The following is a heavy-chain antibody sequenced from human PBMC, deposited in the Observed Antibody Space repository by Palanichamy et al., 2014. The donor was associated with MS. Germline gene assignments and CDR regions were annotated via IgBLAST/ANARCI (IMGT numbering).Heavy chain of an antibody. Sequence: QVQLQESGPGLVKPSETLSLTCAVSGYSISSGDFWDWIRQPPGKGLEWIGSISHSLNLYYNPSLRGRVSISMDASQNHFFQNLMSATAADTAVYYCARRPLSWFDPWGQGILVTVSS. CDR2: ISHSLNL. CDR3: ARRPLSWFDP. J-gene: IGHJ5*02. V-gene: IGHV4-38-2*01. CDR1: GYSISSGDF.